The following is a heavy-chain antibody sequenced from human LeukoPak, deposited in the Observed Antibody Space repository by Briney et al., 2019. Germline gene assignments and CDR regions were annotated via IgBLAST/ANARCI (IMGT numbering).Heavy chain of an antibody. V-gene: IGHV2-5*01. CDR3: VRRVLDGSYPDY. D-gene: IGHD1-26*01. Sequence: ESGPTLVNPTQTLTLTCTFYWISLTSRGEGVGWNRQPPGKALGWLTLIYWNDEKHYSPSLRTRLTITKDTSNIQVVLTLTNMDPVDTATYYCVRRVLDGSYPDYWGQGALVTVS. CDR1: WISLTSRGEG. J-gene: IGHJ4*02. CDR2: IYWNDEK.